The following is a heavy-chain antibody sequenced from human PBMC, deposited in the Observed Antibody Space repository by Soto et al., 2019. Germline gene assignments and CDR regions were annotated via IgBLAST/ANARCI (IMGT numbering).Heavy chain of an antibody. CDR3: ASDLLVDCNY. Sequence: QVQLVESGGGVVQPGRSLRLSCAASGFTFSSYGMHWVRQAPGKGLEWVAVIWYDGSNKYYADSVKGRFTISRDNYKNTLYLQMNSLRAEDTAVYYCASDLLVDCNYWGQGTLVTVSS. CDR2: IWYDGSNK. CDR1: GFTFSSYG. J-gene: IGHJ4*02. V-gene: IGHV3-33*01. D-gene: IGHD2-15*01.